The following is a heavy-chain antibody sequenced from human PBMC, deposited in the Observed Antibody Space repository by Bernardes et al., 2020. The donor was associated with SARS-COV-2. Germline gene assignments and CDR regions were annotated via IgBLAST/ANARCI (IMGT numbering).Heavy chain of an antibody. CDR2: VYSGDTT. V-gene: IGHV3-53*01. CDR3: ACPGGYGSVDY. CDR1: GFDVSSAY. Sequence: VGSLRLSCAASGFDVSSAYMSWVRQAPGKGLEWVSVVYSGDTTYYADSVKGRFTISRDNSKNTLYQMNSLRVEDTAVYYCACPGGYGSVDYWGQGTLVTVSS. J-gene: IGHJ4*02. D-gene: IGHD3-10*01.